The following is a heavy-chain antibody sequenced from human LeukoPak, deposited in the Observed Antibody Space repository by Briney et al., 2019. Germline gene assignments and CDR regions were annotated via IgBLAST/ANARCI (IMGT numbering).Heavy chain of an antibody. CDR3: ARDRPITMVRGVNPWFDP. D-gene: IGHD3-10*01. CDR1: GFTFSSYW. V-gene: IGHV3-7*01. Sequence: GGSLRLSCAASGFTFSSYWMSWVRQAPGKGLEWVANIKQDGSEKYYVDSVKGRFTISRDNAKNSLYLQMNSLRAEDTAVYYCARDRPITMVRGVNPWFDPWGQGTLVTVSS. CDR2: IKQDGSEK. J-gene: IGHJ5*02.